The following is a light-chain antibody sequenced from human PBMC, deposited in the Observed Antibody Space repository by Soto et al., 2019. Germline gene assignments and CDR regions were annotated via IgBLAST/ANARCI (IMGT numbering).Light chain of an antibody. J-gene: IGKJ1*01. CDR3: QYYKESST. CDR2: EAS. CDR1: QSISSW. Sequence: DIQMTQSPSTLSASVGDRVTITCRASQSISSWLAWYQQKPVKAPKLLIHEASSSEIGVPPRFSGSGFGTEFTLPISSLQPDDFAAYYCQYYKESSTFGQGTRLEIK. V-gene: IGKV1-5*03.